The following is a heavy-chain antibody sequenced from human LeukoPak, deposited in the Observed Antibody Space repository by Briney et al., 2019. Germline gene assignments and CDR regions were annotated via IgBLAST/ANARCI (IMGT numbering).Heavy chain of an antibody. CDR1: GFTFSSYE. CDR2: IRSKPDGGTT. Sequence: GGSLRLSCAASGFTFSSYEMNWVRQAPGKGLEWVGFIRSKPDGGTTEYSASVKGIFTISRDDSKSIAYLQVNSLNTEDTVVYYCTGSFGELSFFAHWGQGTLVTVSS. J-gene: IGHJ4*02. V-gene: IGHV3-49*04. D-gene: IGHD3-10*01. CDR3: TGSFGELSFFAH.